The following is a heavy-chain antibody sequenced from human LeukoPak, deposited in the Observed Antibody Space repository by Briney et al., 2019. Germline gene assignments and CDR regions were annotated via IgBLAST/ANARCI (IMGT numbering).Heavy chain of an antibody. V-gene: IGHV1-18*04. CDR1: GYTFTSYG. Sequence: GASVKVSCKASGYTFTSYGISWVRQAPGQGLEWMGWISAYNGNTNYAQKLQGRVTVTTDTSTSTAYMELRSLRSDDTAVYYCARGRQQLVKDAFDIWGQGTMVTVSS. CDR2: ISAYNGNT. J-gene: IGHJ3*02. D-gene: IGHD6-13*01. CDR3: ARGRQQLVKDAFDI.